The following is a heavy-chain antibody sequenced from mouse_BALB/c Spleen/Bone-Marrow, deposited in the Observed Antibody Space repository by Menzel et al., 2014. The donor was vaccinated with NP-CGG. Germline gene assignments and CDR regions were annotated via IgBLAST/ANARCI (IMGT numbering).Heavy chain of an antibody. J-gene: IGHJ3*01. V-gene: IGHV1S81*02. CDR2: INPSNGGT. CDR3: TRGLRAWFAY. Sequence: QVHVKQSGAELVKPGASVKLSCKASGYTFTSYYMYWVKQRPGQGLEWIGGINPSNGGTNFNEKFKSKATLTVDKSSSTAYMQLSGLTSEDSAVYYCTRGLRAWFAYWGQGTLVTVSA. CDR1: GYTFTSYY. D-gene: IGHD3-1*01.